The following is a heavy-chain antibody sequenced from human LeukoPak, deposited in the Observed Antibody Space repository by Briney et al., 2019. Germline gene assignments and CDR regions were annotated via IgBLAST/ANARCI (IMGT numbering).Heavy chain of an antibody. Sequence: SETLSLTCTVSGGSISSYYWSWIRRPPGKGLEWIGYIYYGGSSNYNPSLKSRVTISVDTSKNQFSLKLSSVTAADTAVYYCARGSSGWPYHFDYWGQGTLVTVSS. V-gene: IGHV4-59*01. CDR3: ARGSSGWPYHFDY. J-gene: IGHJ4*02. CDR1: GGSISSYY. D-gene: IGHD6-19*01. CDR2: IYYGGSS.